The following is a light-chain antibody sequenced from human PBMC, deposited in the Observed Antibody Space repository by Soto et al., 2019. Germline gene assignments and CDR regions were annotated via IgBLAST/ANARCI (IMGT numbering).Light chain of an antibody. CDR3: NSFTTSSTHV. CDR2: DVT. J-gene: IGLJ1*01. V-gene: IGLV2-14*01. Sequence: QSALTQPASMSGSPGQSITISCTGTSTDIGAYNYVSWFQQHPGKGPKLIIYDVTNRPSGVSDRFSGSKSGNSASLTISGFQAEDEADYYCNSFTTSSTHVFGTGTKVTVL. CDR1: STDIGAYNY.